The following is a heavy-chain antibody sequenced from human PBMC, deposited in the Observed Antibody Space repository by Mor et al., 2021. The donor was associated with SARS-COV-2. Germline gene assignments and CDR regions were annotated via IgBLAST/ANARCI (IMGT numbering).Heavy chain of an antibody. CDR2: GTA. Sequence: GTANYAQKFQGRVTITADESTSTAYMELSSLRSEDTAVYYCARDGLLRYFDRYNWFDPWGQGTLVTVSS. CDR3: ARDGLLRYFDRYNWFDP. J-gene: IGHJ5*02. D-gene: IGHD3-9*01. V-gene: IGHV1-69*01.